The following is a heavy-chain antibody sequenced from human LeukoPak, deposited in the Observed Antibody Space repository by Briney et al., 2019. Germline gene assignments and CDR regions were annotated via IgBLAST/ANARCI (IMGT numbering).Heavy chain of an antibody. V-gene: IGHV4-59*01. J-gene: IGHJ4*02. CDR1: GGPISSYQ. D-gene: IGHD3-16*01. CDR3: ARDGKGGSSHDY. CDR2: IYNSGST. Sequence: PSETLSLTCTVSGGPISSYQWNWIRQPPGKGLEWIGSIYNSGSTNYNPSLKSRVTISEDTSKNQFSLNLTSVTAADTAVYYCARDGKGGSSHDYWGQGILVTVSS.